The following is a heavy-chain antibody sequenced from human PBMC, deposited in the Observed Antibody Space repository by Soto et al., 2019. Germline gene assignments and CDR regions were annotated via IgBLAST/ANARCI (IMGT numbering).Heavy chain of an antibody. D-gene: IGHD6-13*01. CDR1: GFTFSSYW. V-gene: IGHV3-74*01. CDR3: AREIGIAAAGGNY. CDR2: INSDGSST. J-gene: IGHJ4*02. Sequence: EVQLVESGGGLVQPGVSLRLSCAASGFTFSSYWMHWVRQAPGKWLVWVSRINSDGSSTSYADSVKGRFTISRDNAKNTLYLQMNSLRAEDTPVYYCAREIGIAAAGGNYWGQGTLVTVSS.